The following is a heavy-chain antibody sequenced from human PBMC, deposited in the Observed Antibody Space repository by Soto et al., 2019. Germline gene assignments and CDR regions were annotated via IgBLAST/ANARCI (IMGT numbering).Heavy chain of an antibody. CDR3: AKDPGGVVVVAATPPDY. Sequence: PGGSVRLSCAASGFTFSDYYMSWIRQAPGKGLEWVSYISSSGSTIYYADSVKGRFTISRDNAKNTLYLQMNSLRAEDTAVYYCAKDPGGVVVVAATPPDYWGQGTLVTVSS. CDR1: GFTFSDYY. CDR2: ISSSGSTI. J-gene: IGHJ4*02. V-gene: IGHV3-11*01. D-gene: IGHD2-15*01.